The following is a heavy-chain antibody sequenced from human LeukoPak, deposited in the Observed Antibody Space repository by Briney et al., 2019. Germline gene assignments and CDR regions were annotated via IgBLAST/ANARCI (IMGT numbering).Heavy chain of an antibody. Sequence: SETLSLTCAVYGGSFSGYYWSWIRQPPGKGLEWIGEINHRGSTNYNPSLESRVTISVDTSKNQFSLKLSSVTAADTAVYYCASGAYSYYYMDVWGKGTTVTISS. V-gene: IGHV4-34*01. CDR1: GGSFSGYY. J-gene: IGHJ6*03. CDR2: INHRGST. CDR3: ASGAYSYYYMDV. D-gene: IGHD4-11*01.